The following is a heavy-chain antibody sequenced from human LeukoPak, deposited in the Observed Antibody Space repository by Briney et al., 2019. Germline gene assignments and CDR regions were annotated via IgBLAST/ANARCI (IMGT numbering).Heavy chain of an antibody. CDR2: IYTSGST. D-gene: IGHD3-22*01. Sequence: PSETLSLTCTVSGGSISSYYWSWIRQPAGKGLEWIGRIYTSGSTNYNPSLKSRVTMSVDTSKNQFSLKLSSVTAADTAVYYCAGYYDSSGYPYYYYYYMDVWGKGTTVTVSS. J-gene: IGHJ6*03. CDR3: AGYYDSSGYPYYYYYYMDV. V-gene: IGHV4-4*07. CDR1: GGSISSYY.